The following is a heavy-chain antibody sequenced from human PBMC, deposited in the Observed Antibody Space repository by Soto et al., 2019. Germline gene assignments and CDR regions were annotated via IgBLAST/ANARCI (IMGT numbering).Heavy chain of an antibody. CDR2: INHSGST. J-gene: IGHJ5*02. CDR1: GGSFSGYY. CDR3: ARHDVLEWLLSNWFDP. D-gene: IGHD3-3*01. Sequence: PSETLSHTCAVYGGSFSGYYWSLIRQPPGKGLEWIGEINHSGSTNYNPSLKSRVTISVDTSKNQFSLKLSSVTAADTAVYYCARHDVLEWLLSNWFDPWGQGTLVTVS. V-gene: IGHV4-34*01.